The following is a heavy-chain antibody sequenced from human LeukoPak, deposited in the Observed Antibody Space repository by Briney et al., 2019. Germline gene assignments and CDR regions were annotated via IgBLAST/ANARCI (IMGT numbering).Heavy chain of an antibody. CDR1: GFTFSSYS. J-gene: IGHJ4*02. CDR3: AKILGTLHY. Sequence: PGGSLRLSCAASGFTFSSYSMNRVRQAPGKGLEWVTLISYDGSNKYYADSVKGRFTISRDNSKNTLYLQMNSLRAEDTAMYYCAKILGTLHYWGQGTLVTVSS. D-gene: IGHD1-26*01. CDR2: ISYDGSNK. V-gene: IGHV3-30*18.